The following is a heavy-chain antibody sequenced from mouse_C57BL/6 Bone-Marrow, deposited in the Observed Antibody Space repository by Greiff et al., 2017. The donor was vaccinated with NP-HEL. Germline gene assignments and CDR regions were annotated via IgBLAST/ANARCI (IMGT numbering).Heavy chain of an antibody. CDR2: IWSGGST. Sequence: QVQLKESGPGLVQPSQSLSITCTVSGFSLTSYGVHWVRQSPGKGLEWLGVIWSGGSTDYNAAFISRLSISKDNSKSQVFFKMNSLQADDTAIYYCARNCLCTTVVATKAMDYWGQGTSVTVSS. D-gene: IGHD1-1*01. CDR3: ARNCLCTTVVATKAMDY. J-gene: IGHJ4*01. V-gene: IGHV2-2*01. CDR1: GFSLTSYG.